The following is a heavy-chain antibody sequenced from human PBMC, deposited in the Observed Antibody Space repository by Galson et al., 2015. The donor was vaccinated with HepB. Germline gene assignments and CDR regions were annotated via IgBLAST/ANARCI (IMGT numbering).Heavy chain of an antibody. J-gene: IGHJ5*02. D-gene: IGHD3-22*01. CDR2: ISWNSGSI. Sequence: SLRLSCAASGFTFDDYAMHWVRQAPGKGLEWVSGISWNSGSIGYADSVKGRFTISRDNAENSLYLQMNSLRAEDTALYYCAKDGEHYYDSSGYGWFDPWGQGTLVTVSS. CDR3: AKDGEHYYDSSGYGWFDP. CDR1: GFTFDDYA. V-gene: IGHV3-9*01.